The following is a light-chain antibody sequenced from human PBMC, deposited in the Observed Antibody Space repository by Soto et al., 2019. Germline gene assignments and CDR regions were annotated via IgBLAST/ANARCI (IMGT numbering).Light chain of an antibody. CDR1: ASNLGNNS. CDR3: GTWDTSLPACV. CDR2: DDN. J-gene: IGLJ1*01. Sequence: QSVLTQPPSVSAAPGQRVTISCSGSASNLGNNSVSWYQQLPGAAPQLLIYDDNNRPSGIPDRFSGSKSGTSATLGITGLQTGDDADYYCGTWDTSLPACVFGPGTKVTVL. V-gene: IGLV1-51*01.